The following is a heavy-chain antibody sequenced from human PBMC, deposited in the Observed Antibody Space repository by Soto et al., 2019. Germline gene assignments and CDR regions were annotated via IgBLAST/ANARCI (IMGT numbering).Heavy chain of an antibody. CDR1: GFDLSSYW. Sequence: EVRLVESGGGLVQPGGSLRLSCAASGFDLSSYWMHWVRQAPGKGLVWVSHINIDGRTTNYADSVEGRFTISRDIAKNSLFLQLNSLRAEDTAIYYCARGGSSSLALWGQGTLVTVSS. J-gene: IGHJ4*02. CDR3: ARGGSSSLAL. CDR2: INIDGRTT. D-gene: IGHD2-2*01. V-gene: IGHV3-74*01.